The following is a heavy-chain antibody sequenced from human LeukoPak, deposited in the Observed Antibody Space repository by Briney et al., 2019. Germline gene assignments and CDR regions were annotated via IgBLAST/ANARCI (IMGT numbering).Heavy chain of an antibody. D-gene: IGHD3-9*01. J-gene: IGHJ4*02. CDR2: IYHSGST. Sequence: LVKPTQTLTLTCTFSGFSLSTSGVGVGWIRQPPGKALEWLGYIYHSGSTYYNPSLKSRVTISVDRSKNQFSLKLSSVTAADTAVYYCARGAYFDPIYFDYWGQGTLVTVSS. CDR3: ARGAYFDPIYFDY. CDR1: GFSLSTSGVG. V-gene: IGHV4-30-2*01.